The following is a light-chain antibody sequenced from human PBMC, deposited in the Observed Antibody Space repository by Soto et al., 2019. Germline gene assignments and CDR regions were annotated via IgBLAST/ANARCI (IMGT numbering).Light chain of an antibody. Sequence: VLTQPPSASGTPGQRVTISCSGSSSNIGSNTVNWYQQLPGTAPKLLIYSNNQRPSGVPDRFSGSKSGTSASLAISGLQSEDEADYYCAAWDDSLNGYVFGTGNKVT. CDR1: SSNIGSNT. V-gene: IGLV1-44*01. J-gene: IGLJ1*01. CDR3: AAWDDSLNGYV. CDR2: SNN.